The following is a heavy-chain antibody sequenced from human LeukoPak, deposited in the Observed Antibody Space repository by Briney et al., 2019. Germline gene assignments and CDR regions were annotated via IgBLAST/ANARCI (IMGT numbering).Heavy chain of an antibody. CDR3: AKAHSSGPSPDYFDY. V-gene: IGHV3-23*01. CDR2: ISGSGGST. J-gene: IGHJ4*02. Sequence: PGGSLRLSCAASGFTFSSHAMSWVRQGPGKGLEWVSAISGSGGSTYYADSVKDRFTISRDNSKSTLFLQMNSLRAEDTAVYYCAKAHSSGPSPDYFDYWGQGTLVTVSS. CDR1: GFTFSSHA. D-gene: IGHD1-26*01.